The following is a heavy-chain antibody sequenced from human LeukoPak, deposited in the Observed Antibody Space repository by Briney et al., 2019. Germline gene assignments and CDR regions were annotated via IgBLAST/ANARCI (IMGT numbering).Heavy chain of an antibody. Sequence: SETLSLTCTVSGGSISSSSYYWGWIRQPPWKGLEWIGSIYYSGSTYYNPSLKSRVTISVDTSKNQFSLKLSSVTAADTAVYYCARGSTVTTFGLRFWFDPWGQGTLDTVSS. CDR1: GGSISSSSYY. V-gene: IGHV4-39*07. CDR2: IYYSGST. CDR3: ARGSTVTTFGLRFWFDP. J-gene: IGHJ5*02. D-gene: IGHD4-17*01.